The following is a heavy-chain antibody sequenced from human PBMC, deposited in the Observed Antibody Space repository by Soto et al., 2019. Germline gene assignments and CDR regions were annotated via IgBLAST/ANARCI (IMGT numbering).Heavy chain of an antibody. CDR2: IXYXGXT. V-gene: IGHV4-34*01. CDR1: GGSFSGYY. CDR3: ASSSLYGMDV. Sequence: SETLSLTCAVYGGSFSGYYWSWIRQPPGKXLXWXXXIXYXGXTXXXXSPKSRLIISIDTSKNQFSLKVGSVTAADTAVYYCASSSLYGMDVWGQGTTVTVSS. J-gene: IGHJ6*02.